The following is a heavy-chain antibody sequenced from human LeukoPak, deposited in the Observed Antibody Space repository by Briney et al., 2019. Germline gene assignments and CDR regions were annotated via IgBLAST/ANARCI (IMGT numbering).Heavy chain of an antibody. V-gene: IGHV1-2*02. J-gene: IGHJ4*02. D-gene: IGHD2-21*02. Sequence: GASVKVSCKASGYTFTGYYMHWVRQAPGQGLEWMGWINPNSGGTNYAQKFQGRVTMTRDTSISTAYMELSRLRSDDTAVYYCARGFGEHIVVVTAILFDYWGQGTLVTVSS. CDR3: ARGFGEHIVVVTAILFDY. CDR1: GYTFTGYY. CDR2: INPNSGGT.